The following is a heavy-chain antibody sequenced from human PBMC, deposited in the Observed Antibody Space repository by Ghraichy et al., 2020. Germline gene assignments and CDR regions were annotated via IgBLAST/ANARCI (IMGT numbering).Heavy chain of an antibody. D-gene: IGHD3-22*01. Sequence: GGSLRLSCAASGFTFDDYTMHWVRQAPGKGLEWVSLISWDGGSTYYADSVKGRFTISRDNSKNSLYLQMNSLRTEDTALYYCAKGTYYYDSSGYPDDYWGQGTLVTVSS. V-gene: IGHV3-43*01. CDR1: GFTFDDYT. CDR2: ISWDGGST. J-gene: IGHJ4*02. CDR3: AKGTYYYDSSGYPDDY.